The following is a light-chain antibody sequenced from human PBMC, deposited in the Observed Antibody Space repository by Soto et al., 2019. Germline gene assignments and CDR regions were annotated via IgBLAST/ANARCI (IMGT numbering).Light chain of an antibody. V-gene: IGKV1-6*01. CDR2: GAS. CDR3: QQYNSYPIFT. Sequence: IQMSQSPASLSASVLYRVTITFLSSQGIRNDLGWYQQKPGKAPKFLIYGASSLQSGVPSRFSGSGSGTDFTLTISSLQPDDFATYYCQQYNSYPIFTFGPGTKVIS. J-gene: IGKJ3*01. CDR1: QGIRND.